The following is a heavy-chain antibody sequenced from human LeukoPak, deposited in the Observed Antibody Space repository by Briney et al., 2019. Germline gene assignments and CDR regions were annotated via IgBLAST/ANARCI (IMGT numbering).Heavy chain of an antibody. CDR3: ARGSSWYYYYYYYYMDV. CDR1: GGSISSCY. V-gene: IGHV4-59*01. J-gene: IGHJ6*03. D-gene: IGHD6-13*01. Sequence: SETLSLTCTVSGGSISSCYWSWIRQPPGKGLEWIGYIYYSGSTNYNPSLKSRVTISVDTSKNQFSLKLSSVTAADTAVYYCARGSSWYYYYYYYYMDVWGKGTTVTVSS. CDR2: IYYSGST.